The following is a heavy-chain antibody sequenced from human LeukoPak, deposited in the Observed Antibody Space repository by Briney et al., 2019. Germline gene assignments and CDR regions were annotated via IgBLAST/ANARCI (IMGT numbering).Heavy chain of an antibody. V-gene: IGHV3-33*01. Sequence: PGGSLRLSCAASGFTFSSYGMHWVRQAPGKGLEWVAVIWYDGSNKYYADSVKGRFTISRDSSKNTLYLQMNSLRAEDTAVYYCARRASAARDLDYWGQGTLVTVSS. CDR2: IWYDGSNK. CDR3: ARRASAARDLDY. D-gene: IGHD2-2*01. J-gene: IGHJ4*02. CDR1: GFTFSSYG.